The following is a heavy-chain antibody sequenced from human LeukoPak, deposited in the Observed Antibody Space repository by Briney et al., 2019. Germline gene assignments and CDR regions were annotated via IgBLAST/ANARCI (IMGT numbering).Heavy chain of an antibody. J-gene: IGHJ5*02. D-gene: IGHD2-2*01. CDR2: ISGSGGST. CDR3: AKDKEGGYCSSTSCYSDWFDP. V-gene: IGHV3-23*01. Sequence: GGSLRLSCAASGFTFSSYAMSWVRQAPGKGLEWVSAISGSGGSTYYADSVKGRFTISRDNSKNTLYQQMNSLRAEDTAVYYCAKDKEGGYCSSTSCYSDWFDPWGQGTLVTVSS. CDR1: GFTFSSYA.